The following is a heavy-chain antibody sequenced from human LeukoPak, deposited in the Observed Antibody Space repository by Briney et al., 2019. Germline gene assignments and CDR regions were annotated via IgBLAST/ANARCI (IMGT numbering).Heavy chain of an antibody. Sequence: GGSLRLSCAASGFTFDEYGMNWVRQAPEKGLEWVSGINWNGASTNYADSVQGRFTISRDNAKNSLYLQMNSLRAEDTALYYCARDRRSSWYSYYYYYYYMDVWGKGTTVTVSS. V-gene: IGHV3-20*04. CDR1: GFTFDEYG. J-gene: IGHJ6*03. CDR2: INWNGAST. CDR3: ARDRRSSWYSYYYYYYYMDV. D-gene: IGHD6-13*01.